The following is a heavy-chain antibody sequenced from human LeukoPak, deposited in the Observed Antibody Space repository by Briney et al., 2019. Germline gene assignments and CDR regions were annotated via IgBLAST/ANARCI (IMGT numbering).Heavy chain of an antibody. CDR3: ARAGNYYYDL. D-gene: IGHD1-7*01. V-gene: IGHV3-74*01. CDR2: MNGDGTTI. J-gene: IGHJ2*01. CDR1: GFSFSTSW. Sequence: GVSLTLSCAASGFSFSTSWMHWARQGPGQGLVWVSRMNGDGTTINDADSVKGRFTISRDNAKNTLYLEMNSLSAEDTAVYYCARAGNYYYDLWGRGTLVSVSS.